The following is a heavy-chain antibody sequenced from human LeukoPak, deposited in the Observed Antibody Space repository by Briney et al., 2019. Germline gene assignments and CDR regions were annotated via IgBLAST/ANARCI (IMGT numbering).Heavy chain of an antibody. CDR3: ARWSGYPGYFDY. CDR1: GGSISSYY. D-gene: IGHD3-3*01. J-gene: IGHJ4*02. Sequence: PSETLSLTCTVSGGSISSYYWSWIRQPPGKGLEWIGYIHYSGSTNYNPSLKSRVSISVDTFKNQFSLKLSSVTAADTAVYYCARWSGYPGYFDYWGQGTLVTVSS. CDR2: IHYSGST. V-gene: IGHV4-59*01.